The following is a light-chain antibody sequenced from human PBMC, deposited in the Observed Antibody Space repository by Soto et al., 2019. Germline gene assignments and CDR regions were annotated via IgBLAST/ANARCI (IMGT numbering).Light chain of an antibody. CDR1: QTVSSN. J-gene: IGKJ3*01. CDR3: QQDNMTPFT. Sequence: DIQMTQSPSSLSASVGDRVTITCRTSQTVSSNLNWYQRKPGKAPSLLIYASSTLQSGVPSRFIGSGSETEFTLTISSLQPEDFVTYYCQQDNMTPFTFGPGTKVDI. CDR2: ASS. V-gene: IGKV1-39*01.